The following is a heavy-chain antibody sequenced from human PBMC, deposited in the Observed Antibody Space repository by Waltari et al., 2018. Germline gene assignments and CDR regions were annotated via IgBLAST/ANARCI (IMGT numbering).Heavy chain of an antibody. CDR2: INPNSGGT. CDR3: ARHNLQDPYSSGWAFDY. D-gene: IGHD6-19*01. J-gene: IGHJ4*02. Sequence: QVQLVQSGAEVKKPGASVKVSCKASGYTFTGYYMHWGRQAPGQGLEWMGWINPNSGGTNYAQKFQGRVTMTRDTSISTAYMELSRLRSDDTAVYYCARHNLQDPYSSGWAFDYWGQGTLVTVSS. V-gene: IGHV1-2*02. CDR1: GYTFTGYY.